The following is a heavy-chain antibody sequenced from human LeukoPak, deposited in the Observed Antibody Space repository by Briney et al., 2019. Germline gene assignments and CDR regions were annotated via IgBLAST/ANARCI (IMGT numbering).Heavy chain of an antibody. J-gene: IGHJ4*02. CDR1: GFRFTGYW. D-gene: IGHD6-13*01. Sequence: ASVKVSCKASGFRFTGYWMHWVRQAPGQGLEWMGIIDPSGHITNSAQKFQGRLTVTRDTPTSTVYMELSSLRSDDTAVYYCVRGIAAAVWGQGTLVTVSS. CDR3: VRGIAAAV. CDR2: IDPSGHIT. V-gene: IGHV1-46*01.